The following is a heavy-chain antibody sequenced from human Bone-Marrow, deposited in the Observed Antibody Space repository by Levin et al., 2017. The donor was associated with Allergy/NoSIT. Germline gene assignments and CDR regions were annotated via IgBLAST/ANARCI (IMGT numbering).Heavy chain of an antibody. CDR3: ARGNHRYCSGGSCYGGFDY. V-gene: IGHV4-34*01. CDR2: INHSGST. Sequence: PSETLSLTCAVYGGSFSGYYWSWIRQPPGKGLEWIGEINHSGSTNYNPSLKSRVTISVDTSKNQFSLKLSSVTAADTAVYYCARGNHRYCSGGSCYGGFDYWGQGTLVTVSS. J-gene: IGHJ4*02. D-gene: IGHD2-15*01. CDR1: GGSFSGYY.